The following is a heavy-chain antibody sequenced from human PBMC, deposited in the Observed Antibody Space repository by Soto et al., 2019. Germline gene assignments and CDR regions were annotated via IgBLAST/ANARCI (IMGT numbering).Heavy chain of an antibody. CDR3: ARRQDWNYLFDN. CDR1: GGSFRGFY. CDR2: SYYSGTT. V-gene: IGHV4-59*01. J-gene: IGHJ4*02. D-gene: IGHD1-7*01. Sequence: KPSETRSLTCAVSGGSFRGFYWSWIRQSPGRGLEWIGCSYYSGTTNYNPSLSSRVTISIGDSKTQFSLRLRSVTAADTAVYYCARRQDWNYLFDNWGPGILVTVSS.